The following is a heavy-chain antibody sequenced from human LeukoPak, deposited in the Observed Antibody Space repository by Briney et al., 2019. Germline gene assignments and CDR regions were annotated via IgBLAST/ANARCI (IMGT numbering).Heavy chain of an antibody. J-gene: IGHJ4*02. CDR3: ARHHSPRMYQLLYGRIPCFDY. Sequence: SETLSLTFTVSGGSISSSSYYWGWIRQPPGKGLEWIGSIYYSGSTYYNPSLKSRVTISVDTSKNQFSLKLSSVTAADTAVYYCARHHSPRMYQLLYGRIPCFDYWGQGTLVTVSS. D-gene: IGHD2-2*02. V-gene: IGHV4-39*07. CDR2: IYYSGST. CDR1: GGSISSSSYY.